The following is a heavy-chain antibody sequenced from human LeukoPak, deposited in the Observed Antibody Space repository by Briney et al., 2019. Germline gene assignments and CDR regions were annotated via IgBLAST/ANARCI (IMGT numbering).Heavy chain of an antibody. CDR2: ISYDGSNK. CDR3: ARGGSGWYHWFDS. V-gene: IGHV3-30*04. CDR1: GFTFSSYA. Sequence: GRPLRLSCAASGFTFSSYAMHWVRQAPGKGLEWVAVISYDGSNKYYADSVKGRFTISRDNSKNTLYLQMSSLRAEDTAVYYCARGGSGWYHWFDSWGQGTLVTVSS. D-gene: IGHD6-19*01. J-gene: IGHJ5*01.